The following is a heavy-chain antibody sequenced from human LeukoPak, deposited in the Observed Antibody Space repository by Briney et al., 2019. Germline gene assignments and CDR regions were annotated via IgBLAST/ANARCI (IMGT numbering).Heavy chain of an antibody. J-gene: IGHJ4*02. D-gene: IGHD4-11*01. V-gene: IGHV4-59*01. CDR3: ACYSVLGRTFDC. CDR1: GASMNDYY. CDR2: VHHSFSS. Sequence: SETLSLTCAVSGASMNDYYWSWIRQTPGKGLEWIGHVHHSFSSNSSPSLKSRVTMSMDTSKSQFSLRVTSVTAADTAVYYCACYSVLGRTFDCWGQGTQVTVSS.